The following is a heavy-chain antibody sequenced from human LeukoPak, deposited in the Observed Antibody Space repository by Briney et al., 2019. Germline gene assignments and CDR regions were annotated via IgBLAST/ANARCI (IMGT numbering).Heavy chain of an antibody. J-gene: IGHJ4*02. CDR1: GFTFSSYS. CDR2: ISGSGDTT. V-gene: IGHV3-23*01. D-gene: IGHD3-22*01. Sequence: GGSLRLSCTASGFTFSSYSMSWVRQGPGTGLEWVSAISGSGDTTFYAGSVKGRFTISRDGSKNTLYLQMNSLRAEDTAVYYCAGAYYYDSSAYYDYWGQGTLVTVSP. CDR3: AGAYYYDSSAYYDY.